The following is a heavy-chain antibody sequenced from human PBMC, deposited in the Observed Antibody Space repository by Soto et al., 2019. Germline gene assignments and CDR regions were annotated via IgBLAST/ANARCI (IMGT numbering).Heavy chain of an antibody. D-gene: IGHD3-22*01. CDR2: ISGSGGST. J-gene: IGHJ4*02. CDR3: AKDPIVVYDSSGYPYYFDY. V-gene: IGHV3-23*01. CDR1: GFTFSSYA. Sequence: GGSLRLSCAASGFTFSSYAMSWVRQAPGKGLEWVSAISGSGGSTYYADSVKGRFTISRDNSKNTLYLQMNSLRAEDTAVDYCAKDPIVVYDSSGYPYYFDYWGQGTLVTVSS.